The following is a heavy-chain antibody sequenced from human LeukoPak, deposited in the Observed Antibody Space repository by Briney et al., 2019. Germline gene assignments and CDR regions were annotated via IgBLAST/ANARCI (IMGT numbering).Heavy chain of an antibody. V-gene: IGHV3-30-3*01. CDR3: ARDQDIVVVPAALDV. CDR2: ISYDGSNK. D-gene: IGHD2-2*01. CDR1: GFTFSSYA. J-gene: IGHJ6*02. Sequence: GGSLRLSCAASGFTFSSYAMHWVRQAPGKGLEWVAVISYDGSNKYYADSVKGRFTISRDNSKNTLYLQMNSLRAEDTAVYYCARDQDIVVVPAALDVWGQGTTVTVSS.